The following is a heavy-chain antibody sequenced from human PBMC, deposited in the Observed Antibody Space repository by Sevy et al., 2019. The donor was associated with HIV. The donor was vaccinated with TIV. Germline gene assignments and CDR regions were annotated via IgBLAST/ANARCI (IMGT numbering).Heavy chain of an antibody. V-gene: IGHV3-48*02. CDR3: ARGGWNLRNWFDY. J-gene: IGHJ4*02. Sequence: GGSLRLSCTASGFTFSSYSMNWVRQAPGKGLEWVSYISMRGGTTYYADSVKGRFTISRDNAKNSLYLQMNSLRDQDTAMYYCARGGWNLRNWFDYWGPGTLVTVSS. CDR1: GFTFSSYS. CDR2: ISMRGGTT. D-gene: IGHD6-19*01.